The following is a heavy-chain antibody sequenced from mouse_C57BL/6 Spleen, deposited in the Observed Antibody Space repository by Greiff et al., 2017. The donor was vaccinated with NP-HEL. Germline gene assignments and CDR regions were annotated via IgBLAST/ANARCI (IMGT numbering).Heavy chain of an antibody. V-gene: IGHV1-80*01. D-gene: IGHD4-1*01. Sequence: QVQLQQSGAELVKPGASVKISCKASGYAFSSYWMNWVKQRPGKGLEWIGQIYPGDGDTNYNGKFKGKATLTADKSSSTAYMQLSSLTSEDSAVYVCARRTGTEGSMVFDDWGQGTTLTVAS. CDR3: ARRTGTEGSMVFDD. CDR2: IYPGDGDT. J-gene: IGHJ2*01. CDR1: GYAFSSYW.